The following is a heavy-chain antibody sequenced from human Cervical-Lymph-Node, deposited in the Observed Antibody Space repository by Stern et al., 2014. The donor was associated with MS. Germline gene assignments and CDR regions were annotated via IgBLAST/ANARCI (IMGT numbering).Heavy chain of an antibody. CDR3: AVDVAPG. J-gene: IGHJ4*02. CDR2: FDPEDGET. D-gene: IGHD2-15*01. V-gene: IGHV1-24*01. Sequence: QVQLVQSGAEVKKPGASVRVSCKVSGDTLSELSMHWVRTAPGKGLEWMANFDPEDGETTYAQQFQGRVTLTEDRGRDTAYMELRSLRVEDTAVYYCAVDVAPGWGQGTLVTVSS. CDR1: GDTLSELS.